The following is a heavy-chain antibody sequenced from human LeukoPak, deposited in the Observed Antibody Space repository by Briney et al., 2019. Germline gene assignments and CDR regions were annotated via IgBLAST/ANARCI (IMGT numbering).Heavy chain of an antibody. Sequence: PSETLSLTCTVSGGSISSSSYYWGWIRQPPGKGLEWIGYIYYSGSTNYNPSLKSRVTISVDTSKNQFSLKLSSVTAADTAVYDCARAKRLFGFWSGYLDYWGQGTLVTVSS. CDR1: GGSISSSSYY. D-gene: IGHD3-3*01. J-gene: IGHJ4*02. CDR2: IYYSGST. CDR3: ARAKRLFGFWSGYLDY. V-gene: IGHV4-61*05.